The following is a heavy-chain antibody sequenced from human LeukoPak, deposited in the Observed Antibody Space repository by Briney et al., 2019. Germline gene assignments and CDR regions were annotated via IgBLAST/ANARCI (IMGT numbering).Heavy chain of an antibody. CDR1: GGSFSSYY. Sequence: SETLSLTCAVYGGSFSSYYWSWIRQPPGKGLEWIGYIYYSGSTNYNPSLKSRVTISVDTSKNQFSLKLSSVTAADTAVYYCARHGHYDSSGSNWFDPWGQGTLVTVSS. D-gene: IGHD3-22*01. CDR2: IYYSGST. V-gene: IGHV4-59*01. CDR3: ARHGHYDSSGSNWFDP. J-gene: IGHJ5*02.